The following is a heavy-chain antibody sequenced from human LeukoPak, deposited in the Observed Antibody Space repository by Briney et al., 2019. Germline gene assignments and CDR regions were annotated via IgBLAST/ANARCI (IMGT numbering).Heavy chain of an antibody. Sequence: GGSLRLSCAASGFTFDNSAMHWVRQAPGKGLEWVSGISWDSGSIGYADSVKGRFTISRDNAKNCLYLQMNSLRAEDTAFYYCAKDFFDVPGPDFDYWGQGTLVSVSS. J-gene: IGHJ4*02. V-gene: IGHV3-9*01. CDR3: AKDFFDVPGPDFDY. CDR2: ISWDSGSI. CDR1: GFTFDNSA. D-gene: IGHD3-9*01.